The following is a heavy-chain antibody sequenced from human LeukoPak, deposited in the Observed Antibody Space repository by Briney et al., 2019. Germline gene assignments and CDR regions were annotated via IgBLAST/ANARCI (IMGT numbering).Heavy chain of an antibody. CDR2: ISGSGGST. CDR3: AKGERGLLWFGELFYYFEY. V-gene: IGHV3-23*01. CDR1: GFTFSDYY. J-gene: IGHJ4*02. Sequence: GGSLRLSCAASGFTFSDYYMSWIRQAPGKVLEWVSGISGSGGSTYYADSVKGRFNISRDNSKNTLYLQMNSLRAEDTAVYYCAKGERGLLWFGELFYYFEYWARELWSPSPQ. D-gene: IGHD3-10*01.